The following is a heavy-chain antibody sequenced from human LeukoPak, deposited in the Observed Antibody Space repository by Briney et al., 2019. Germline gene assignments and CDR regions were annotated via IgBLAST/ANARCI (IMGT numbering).Heavy chain of an antibody. J-gene: IGHJ3*02. V-gene: IGHV3-7*01. Sequence: GGSLRLSCAAFGFTFTSHWMSWVRQAPGKGLEWVANIRQDGGGKYYLNSVKGRFTISRDNSKNTLYLQMNSLRAEDTAVYYCARARSSYGYGDAFDIWGQGTMVTVSS. D-gene: IGHD5-18*01. CDR3: ARARSSYGYGDAFDI. CDR2: IRQDGGGK. CDR1: GFTFTSHW.